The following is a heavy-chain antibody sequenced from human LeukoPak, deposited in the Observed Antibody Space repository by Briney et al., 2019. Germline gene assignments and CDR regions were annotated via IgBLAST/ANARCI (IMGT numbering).Heavy chain of an antibody. CDR1: GGSISSGGYY. J-gene: IGHJ4*02. Sequence: PSETLSLTCTVSGGSISSGGYYWSWIRQPPGKGLEWIGYIHHSGSTYYNPSLKSRVTISVDRSKNQFSLKLSSVTAADTAVYYCAREVVVIYNFDYWGQGTLVTVSS. CDR2: IHHSGST. CDR3: AREVVVIYNFDY. V-gene: IGHV4-30-2*01. D-gene: IGHD2-21*01.